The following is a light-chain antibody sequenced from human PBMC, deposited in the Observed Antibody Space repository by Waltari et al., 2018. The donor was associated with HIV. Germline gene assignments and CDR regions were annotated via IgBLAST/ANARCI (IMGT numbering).Light chain of an antibody. V-gene: IGLV1-47*01. J-gene: IGLJ2*01. CDR1: GPTIANNS. CDR3: AAWDDSLSGVL. Sequence: QSVLTQPPSVSGTPRQTVTISCSGTGPTIANNSVNWYQRVPGSDPKLLIHLNNQRPSGVPDRFSGSKSGTSASLAISGLRSEDEADYYCAAWDDSLSGVLFGGGTKLTVL. CDR2: LNN.